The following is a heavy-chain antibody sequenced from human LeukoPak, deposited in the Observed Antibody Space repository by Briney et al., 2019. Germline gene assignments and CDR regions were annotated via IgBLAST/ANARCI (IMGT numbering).Heavy chain of an antibody. CDR2: INHSGST. D-gene: IGHD6-13*01. CDR1: GGSFSGYY. Sequence: SETLSLTCAVYGGSFSGYYWSWICQPPGKGLEWIGEINHSGSTNYNPSLKSRVTISVDTSKNQFSLKLSSVTAADTAVYYCATKGGYTNFDIWGQGTMVTVSS. CDR3: ATKGGYTNFDI. V-gene: IGHV4-34*01. J-gene: IGHJ3*02.